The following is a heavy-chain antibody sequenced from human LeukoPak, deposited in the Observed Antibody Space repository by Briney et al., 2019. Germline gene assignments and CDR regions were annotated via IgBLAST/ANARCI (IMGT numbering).Heavy chain of an antibody. CDR2: IYSGGST. D-gene: IGHD3-10*01. J-gene: IGHJ4*02. V-gene: IGHV3-53*01. CDR1: GFTFNDYN. CDR3: ARDRDGSGSYYR. Sequence: GGSLRLSCTASGFTFNDYNMNWVRQAPGKGLEWVSVIYSGGSTYYADSVKGRFTISRDNSKNTLYLQMNSLRAEDTAVYYCARDRDGSGSYYRWGQGTLVTVSS.